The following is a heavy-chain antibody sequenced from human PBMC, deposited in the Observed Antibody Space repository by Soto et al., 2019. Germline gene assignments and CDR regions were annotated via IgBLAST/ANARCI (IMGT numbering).Heavy chain of an antibody. CDR3: ASSRGYCSGGSCYPFYYYYMDV. V-gene: IGHV4-59*08. J-gene: IGHJ6*03. CDR1: GGSISSYY. Sequence: SETLSLTCTVSGGSISSYYWSWIGQPPGKGLEWIGYIYYSGSTNYNPSLKSRVTISVDTSKNQFSLKLSSVTAADTAVYYCASSRGYCSGGSCYPFYYYYMDVWGKGTTVTV. CDR2: IYYSGST. D-gene: IGHD2-15*01.